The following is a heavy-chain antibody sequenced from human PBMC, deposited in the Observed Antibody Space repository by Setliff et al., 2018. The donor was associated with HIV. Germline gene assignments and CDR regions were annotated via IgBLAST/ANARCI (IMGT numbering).Heavy chain of an antibody. CDR2: IYHTGNT. Sequence: SETLSLTCAVSGGSISSNWWSWVRQSPGKGLEWIGEIYHTGNTYHNPSLKSRVTISVEASKNQISLKLTAVTAADSAVYYCAKGAGFYGDYTFDHWGQGRQVTVSS. D-gene: IGHD4-17*01. CDR3: AKGAGFYGDYTFDH. V-gene: IGHV4-4*02. J-gene: IGHJ4*02. CDR1: GGSISSNW.